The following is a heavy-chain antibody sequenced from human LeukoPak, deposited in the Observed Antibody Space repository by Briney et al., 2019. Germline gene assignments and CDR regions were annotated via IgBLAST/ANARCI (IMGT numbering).Heavy chain of an antibody. Sequence: GGSLRLSCAASGFTFSDFYMSWVRQAPGKGLEWISYIGKNGNLVDYADSVKGRFTVSRDNTKNLMFLQMNSLRAEDTAVYYCATDTNLVDLIQGDGHEDENFDRWGQGTMVTVSS. D-gene: IGHD1-26*01. V-gene: IGHV3-11*01. J-gene: IGHJ3*02. CDR1: GFTFSDFY. CDR3: ATDTNLVDLIQGDGHEDENFDR. CDR2: IGKNGNLV.